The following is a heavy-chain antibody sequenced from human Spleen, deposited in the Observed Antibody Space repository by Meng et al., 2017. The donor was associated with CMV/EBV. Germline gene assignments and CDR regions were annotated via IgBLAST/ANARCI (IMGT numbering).Heavy chain of an antibody. V-gene: IGHV1-69*05. CDR1: YD. J-gene: IGHJ6*02. Sequence: YDFSWVRQDPGQGLEWIGGIIPISEAINYAQKFQGRVTITTDESTTTAYMELSSLRSEDTAMYYCAREYCSSTNCAAFYAYYGMDVWGQGTTVTVSS. D-gene: IGHD2-15*01. CDR3: AREYCSSTNCAAFYAYYGMDV. CDR2: IIPISEAI.